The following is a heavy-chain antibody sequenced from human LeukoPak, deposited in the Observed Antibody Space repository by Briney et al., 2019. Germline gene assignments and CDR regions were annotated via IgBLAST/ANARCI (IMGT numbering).Heavy chain of an antibody. Sequence: PGGSLRLSCAASGITFSTYRMNWARQAPGKGLEWVSSINSGSNSIYYADSVKGRFTISRDNAKNSLFLQMNSLRAEDTAVYYCARARCSSTSCSYYFDYWGQGTLVTVPS. CDR3: ARARCSSTSCSYYFDY. D-gene: IGHD2-2*01. J-gene: IGHJ4*02. CDR2: INSGSNSI. CDR1: GITFSTYR. V-gene: IGHV3-21*01.